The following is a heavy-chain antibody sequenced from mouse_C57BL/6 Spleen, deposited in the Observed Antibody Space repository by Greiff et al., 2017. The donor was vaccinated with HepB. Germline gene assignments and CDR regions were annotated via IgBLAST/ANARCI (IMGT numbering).Heavy chain of an antibody. V-gene: IGHV5-9-1*02. CDR3: TREGFTDRVYAMDY. J-gene: IGHJ4*01. D-gene: IGHD1-1*01. Sequence: EVMLVESGEGLVKPGGSLKLSCAASGFTFSSYAMSWVRQTPEKRLEWVAYISSGGDYIYYADTVKGRFTISRDNARNTLYLQMSSRKSEDTAMYYFTREGFTDRVYAMDYWGQGTSVTVSS. CDR2: ISSGGDYI. CDR1: GFTFSSYA.